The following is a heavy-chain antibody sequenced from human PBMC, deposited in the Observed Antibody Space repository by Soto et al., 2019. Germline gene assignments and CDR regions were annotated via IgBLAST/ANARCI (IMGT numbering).Heavy chain of an antibody. CDR2: LDWDDDK. V-gene: IGHV2-70*01. CDR3: ARTSTYYYDSSGYYYPTYDFDY. CDR1: GFSLSTSGMC. J-gene: IGHJ4*02. D-gene: IGHD3-22*01. Sequence: SGPTLVNPTQTLTLTCTFSGFSLSTSGMCVSWIRQPPGKALEWLALLDWDDDKYYSTSLKTRLTISKDTSKNQVVLTMTNMDPVDTATYYCARTSTYYYDSSGYYYPTYDFDYWGQGTLVTVSS.